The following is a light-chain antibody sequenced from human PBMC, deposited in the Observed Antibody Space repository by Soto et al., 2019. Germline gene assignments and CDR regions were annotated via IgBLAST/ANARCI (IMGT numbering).Light chain of an antibody. Sequence: EIVLTQSPATLSVSPGDRVTLSCRASESLFGFLAWYQQKPGQSPRLLIYGGSTRGTGIPARFSGSGSATDFTRTISRLQSEDFAVYFCQRYNDWAFASGLGTKLEI. CDR1: ESLFGF. J-gene: IGKJ2*01. V-gene: IGKV3-15*01. CDR2: GGS. CDR3: QRYNDWAFA.